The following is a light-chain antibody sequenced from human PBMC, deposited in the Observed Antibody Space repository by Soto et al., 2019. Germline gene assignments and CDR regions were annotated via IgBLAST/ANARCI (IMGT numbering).Light chain of an antibody. V-gene: IGLV1-40*01. CDR3: QSYDSSLSGWV. CDR2: GNS. J-gene: IGLJ3*02. Sequence: QSVLTQSPSVSGAPGQRVTISCTESSSNIGAGYDVHWYQQLPGTAPKLHIYGNSNRPSGVPDRFSGSKSGTSASLAITGLQAEDEADYYCQSYDSSLSGWVFGGGTKLTV. CDR1: SSNIGAGYD.